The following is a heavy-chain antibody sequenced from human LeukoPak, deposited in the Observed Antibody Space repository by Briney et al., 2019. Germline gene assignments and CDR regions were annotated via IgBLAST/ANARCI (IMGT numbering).Heavy chain of an antibody. Sequence: PGGSLRLSCAASGFTFSSFGMHWVRQAPGKGLEWVANIKQDGSEKYYVDSVKGRFTISRDNAKKSMYLQMNSLRAEDTAVYYCARGGRPRGPDSSLEYWGQGTLVTVSS. J-gene: IGHJ4*02. CDR3: ARGGRPRGPDSSLEY. CDR1: GFTFSSFG. V-gene: IGHV3-7*01. D-gene: IGHD3-22*01. CDR2: IKQDGSEK.